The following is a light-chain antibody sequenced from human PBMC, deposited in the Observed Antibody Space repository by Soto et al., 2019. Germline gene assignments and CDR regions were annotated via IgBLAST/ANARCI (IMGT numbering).Light chain of an antibody. CDR2: TTS. V-gene: IGKV1-39*01. J-gene: IGKJ2*01. CDR3: QQSYTTSYT. Sequence: DIQXXQSPSSLSAXXXXRVTXTXXASKSIISYLNWFQQKPGKAPNLLIYTTSNLQSGVPSRFSGSGSETDFTLTISSLQPEDFATYYCQQSYTTSYTFGQGTKLEI. CDR1: KSIISY.